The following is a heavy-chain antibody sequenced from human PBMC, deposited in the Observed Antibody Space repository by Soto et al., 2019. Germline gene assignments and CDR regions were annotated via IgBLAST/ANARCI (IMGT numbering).Heavy chain of an antibody. J-gene: IGHJ3*02. V-gene: IGHV1-46*01. Sequence: GASVKVSCKASGYTFTASYMHWVRQAPGQGLEWMGIVDPSGGSKSYSQKFQGRVTMTRDTSTSTVYMELNSLRSEDTAVFYCARDSGHYYRSDAFDKWGQGTMVTVS. CDR2: VDPSGGSK. D-gene: IGHD1-26*01. CDR3: ARDSGHYYRSDAFDK. CDR1: GYTFTASY.